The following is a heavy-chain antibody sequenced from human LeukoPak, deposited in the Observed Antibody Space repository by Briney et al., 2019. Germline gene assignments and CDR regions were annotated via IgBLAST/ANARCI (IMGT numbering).Heavy chain of an antibody. J-gene: IGHJ6*02. V-gene: IGHV3-53*01. CDR2: IYSGGST. CDR3: ARSDFWSGLDYYYYGMDV. Sequence: PGGSLRLSCAASGFTVSSNYMSWVRQAPGKGLEWVSVIYSGGSTYYADSVKGRFTISRDNSKSTLYLQMNSLRAEDTAVYYCARSDFWSGLDYYYYGMDVWGQGTRVTVSS. CDR1: GFTVSSNY. D-gene: IGHD3-3*01.